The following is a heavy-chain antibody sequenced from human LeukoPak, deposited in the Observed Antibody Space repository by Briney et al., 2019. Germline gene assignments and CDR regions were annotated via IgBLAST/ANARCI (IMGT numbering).Heavy chain of an antibody. CDR1: GGSITSYY. Sequence: SETLSLTCTVSGGSITSYYWSWIRQPPGKGLEWIGYIYYSGSTNYNPPLKSRVTISVDTSKNQFSLKLSSVTAADTAVYYCARRQHLVGDHWGYFDYWGQGTLVTVSS. D-gene: IGHD6-13*01. CDR3: ARRQHLVGDHWGYFDY. V-gene: IGHV4-59*08. J-gene: IGHJ4*02. CDR2: IYYSGST.